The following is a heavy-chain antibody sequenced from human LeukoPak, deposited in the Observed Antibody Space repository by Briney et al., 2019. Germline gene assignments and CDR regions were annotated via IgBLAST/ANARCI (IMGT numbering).Heavy chain of an antibody. Sequence: PGGSLRLSCAASGFTFSSYAMNWVRQAPGKGLEWVSAINGSGSKTYYADSVKGRFTISRDNSKNTLYLQMNSLRAEDTALYYCTKAPPGKFDPWGQGTLVTVSS. D-gene: IGHD3-10*01. V-gene: IGHV3-23*01. CDR2: INGSGSKT. CDR3: TKAPPGKFDP. CDR1: GFTFSSYA. J-gene: IGHJ5*02.